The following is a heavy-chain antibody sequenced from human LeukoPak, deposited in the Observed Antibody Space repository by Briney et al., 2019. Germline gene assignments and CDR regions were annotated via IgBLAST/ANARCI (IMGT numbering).Heavy chain of an antibody. CDR2: IRNKAYGGTT. J-gene: IGHJ4*02. CDR1: GFTFGDYY. Sequence: GGSLSLSCTASGFTFGDYYMSWFRQAPGKGLEWVGFIRNKAYGGTTEYAASVKGRFTISRDDSNSIAYLQMNSLKTEDTALYCCTRGPRTFDYWGQGAPVTVSS. CDR3: TRGPRTFDY. V-gene: IGHV3-49*03.